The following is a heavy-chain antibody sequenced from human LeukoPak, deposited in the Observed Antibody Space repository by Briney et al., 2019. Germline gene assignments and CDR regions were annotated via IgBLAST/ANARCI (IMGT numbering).Heavy chain of an antibody. D-gene: IGHD3-9*01. CDR1: GGSINSGSYY. J-gene: IGHJ4*02. Sequence: SETLSLTCTVSGGSINSGSYYWGWIRQPPGKGLEWIGSIYYSGSTYYNPSLKSRVTISVDTSKNQFSLKLSSVTAADTAVYYCARAVSDILTGYYISRYYFDYWGQGTLVTVSS. V-gene: IGHV4-39*07. CDR2: IYYSGST. CDR3: ARAVSDILTGYYISRYYFDY.